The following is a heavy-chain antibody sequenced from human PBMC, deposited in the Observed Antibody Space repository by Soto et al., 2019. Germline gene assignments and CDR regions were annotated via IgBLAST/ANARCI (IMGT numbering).Heavy chain of an antibody. Sequence: GSLRLSCAASGFTFSSNYMSWVRQAPGKGLEWVSVIYSGGSTYYAYSVKGRFTISRDNSKNTLYLQMNSLRAEDTAVYYCARVRDGAGTSTYYFDYWDQGTLVTVSS. CDR3: ARVRDGAGTSTYYFDY. J-gene: IGHJ4*02. CDR1: GFTFSSNY. D-gene: IGHD6-13*01. CDR2: IYSGGST. V-gene: IGHV3-53*01.